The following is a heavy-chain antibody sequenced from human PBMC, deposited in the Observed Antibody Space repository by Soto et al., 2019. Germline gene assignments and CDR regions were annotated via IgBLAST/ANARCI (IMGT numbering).Heavy chain of an antibody. CDR3: ENLPSQSSDY. J-gene: IGHJ4*02. V-gene: IGHV3-48*01. CDR1: GFTFSSDS. Sequence: EVQLVESGGGLVQPGGPLRLSCAASGFTFSSDSMNWVRQAPGKGLEWVSYISSSSSTIYYADSVKGRFTISRDNAGNSQDWQLHSRPAQGTAVCYCENLPSQSSDYWGQGALDAV. CDR2: ISSSSSTI.